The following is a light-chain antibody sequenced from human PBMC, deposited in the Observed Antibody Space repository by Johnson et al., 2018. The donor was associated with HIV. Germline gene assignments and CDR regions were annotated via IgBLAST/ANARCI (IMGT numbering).Light chain of an antibody. J-gene: IGLJ1*01. V-gene: IGLV1-51*02. Sequence: QSVLTQPPSVSAAPGQKVTISCSGSSSNIGNNYVSWYQQLPGTAPKLLIYENNKRPSGIPDRFSGSKSGTSATLGITGLQTWDEADYYCGTWDSSLSAGNYVFGTGTKVTVL. CDR3: GTWDSSLSAGNYV. CDR2: ENN. CDR1: SSNIGNNY.